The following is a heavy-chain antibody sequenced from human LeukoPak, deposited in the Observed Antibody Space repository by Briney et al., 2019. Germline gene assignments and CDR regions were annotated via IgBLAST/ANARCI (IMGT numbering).Heavy chain of an antibody. J-gene: IGHJ2*01. CDR2: IYYSGST. D-gene: IGHD5-24*01. V-gene: IGHV4-39*07. CDR3: ARDPLDGYNWYFDL. Sequence: SETLSLTCTVSGGSISSSSYYWGWIRQPPGKGLKWIGSIYYSGSTYYNPSLKSRVTISVDTSKNQFSLKLSSVTAADTAVYYCARDPLDGYNWYFDLWGRGTLVTVSS. CDR1: GGSISSSSYY.